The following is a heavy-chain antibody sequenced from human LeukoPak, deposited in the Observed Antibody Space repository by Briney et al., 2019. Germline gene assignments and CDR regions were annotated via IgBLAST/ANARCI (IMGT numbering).Heavy chain of an antibody. J-gene: IGHJ4*02. CDR1: AGSISSGSYY. V-gene: IGHV4-39*01. CDR2: VYYSGRT. Sequence: PSETLSLTCTVSAGSISSGSYYWGWIRQPPGKGLEWIGSVYYSGRTYYNPSLKSRVTISVDTSKDQFSLRLSSVTAADTAVHFCARHKTGSGSYYPYYFDYWGQGTLVTVSS. D-gene: IGHD3-10*01. CDR3: ARHKTGSGSYYPYYFDY.